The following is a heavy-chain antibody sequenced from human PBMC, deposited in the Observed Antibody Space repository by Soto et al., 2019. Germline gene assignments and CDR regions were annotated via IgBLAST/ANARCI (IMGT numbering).Heavy chain of an antibody. J-gene: IGHJ6*02. CDR3: ATVTQVEGENYYYYCMDV. CDR1: GGTFSSYA. V-gene: IGHV1-69*12. Sequence: QVQLVQSGAEVKKPGSSVKVSCKASGGTFSSYAISWVRQAPGQGLEWMGGIIPIFGTANYAQKFQGRVTITADESTSTAYMELSRLRSEDTAVYYCATVTQVEGENYYYYCMDVWGQGTTVTVSS. D-gene: IGHD3-16*01. CDR2: IIPIFGTA.